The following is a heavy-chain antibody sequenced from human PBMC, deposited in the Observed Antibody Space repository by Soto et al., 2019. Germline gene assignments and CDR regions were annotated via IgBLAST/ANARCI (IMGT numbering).Heavy chain of an antibody. CDR3: ARDGRNTHNSREVWDFDY. J-gene: IGHJ4*02. V-gene: IGHV4-30-2*01. D-gene: IGHD1-26*01. CDR1: GGSISSGGYS. CDR2: IYHSGST. Sequence: SETLSLTCAVSGGSISSGGYSWSWIRQPPGKGLEWIGYIYHSGSTYYNPSLKSRVTISVDRSKNQFSLKLSSVTAADTAVYYCARDGRNTHNSREVWDFDYWGQGTLVTVSS.